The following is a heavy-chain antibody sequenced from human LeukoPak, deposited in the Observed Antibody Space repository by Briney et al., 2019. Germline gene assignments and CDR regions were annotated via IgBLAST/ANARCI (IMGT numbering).Heavy chain of an antibody. Sequence: SETLSLTCTVSGGSISSYYWGWIRQPPGKGLEWIGSIYYSGSTYYNPSLKSRVTISVDTSKNQFSLKLSSVTAADTAVYYCARTQTDSSGYYSYYYYMDVWGKGTTVTVSS. V-gene: IGHV4-39*07. CDR2: IYYSGST. CDR1: GGSISSYY. J-gene: IGHJ6*03. D-gene: IGHD3-22*01. CDR3: ARTQTDSSGYYSYYYYMDV.